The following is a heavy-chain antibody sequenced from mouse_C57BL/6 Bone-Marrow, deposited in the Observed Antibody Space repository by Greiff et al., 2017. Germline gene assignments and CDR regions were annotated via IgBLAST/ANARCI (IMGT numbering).Heavy chain of an antibody. J-gene: IGHJ4*01. D-gene: IGHD2-4*01. CDR3: ARWGYYDYEDAMDY. Sequence: VQLQQSGAELVKPGASVKMSCKASGYTFTSYWITWVKQRPGQGLEWIGDIYPGSGSTNYNEKFKSKATLTVDTSSSTAYMQLSSLTSEDSAVYYCARWGYYDYEDAMDYWGQGTSVTVSS. V-gene: IGHV1-55*01. CDR1: GYTFTSYW. CDR2: IYPGSGST.